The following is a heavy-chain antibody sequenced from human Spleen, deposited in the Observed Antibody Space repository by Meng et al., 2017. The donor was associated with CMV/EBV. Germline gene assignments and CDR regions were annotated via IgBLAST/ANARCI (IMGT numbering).Heavy chain of an antibody. Sequence: EVQLFGCGGGLVQPGGLLRLPRAASGFTFSRYAMSWVRQAPGKGLEWVSAISGSGGSTYYADSVKGRFTISRDNSKNTLYLQMNSLRAEDTAVYYCAKDRGVFDYWGQGTLVTVSS. J-gene: IGHJ4*02. V-gene: IGHV3-23*01. CDR1: GFTFSRYA. D-gene: IGHD3-10*01. CDR3: AKDRGVFDY. CDR2: ISGSGGST.